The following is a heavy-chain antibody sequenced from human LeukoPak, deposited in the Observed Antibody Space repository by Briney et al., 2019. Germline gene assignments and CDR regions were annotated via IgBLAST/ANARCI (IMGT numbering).Heavy chain of an antibody. D-gene: IGHD3-10*02. V-gene: IGHV3-20*04. J-gene: IGHJ6*04. CDR3: AELGITMIGGV. CDR2: INWNGGST. Sequence: GGSLRLSCAASGFTFDDYGTSWVRQAPGKGLEWVSGINWNGGSTGYADSVKGRFTISRDNAKNSLYLQMNSLRAEDTAVYYCAELGITMIGGVWGKGTTVTISS. CDR1: GFTFDDYG.